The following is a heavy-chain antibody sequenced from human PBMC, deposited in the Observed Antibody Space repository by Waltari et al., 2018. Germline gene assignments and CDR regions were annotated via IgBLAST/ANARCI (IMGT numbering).Heavy chain of an antibody. CDR2: ISSSSSYI. V-gene: IGHV3-21*02. Sequence: EVQLVESGGGLVKPGGSLRLSCAASGFTFSSYSMNRVRQAPGKGLEWVSSISSSSSYIYYADSVKGRFTISRDNAKNSLYLQMNSLRAEDTAVYYCARGPYYYYGMDVWGQGTTVTVSS. J-gene: IGHJ6*02. CDR3: ARGPYYYYGMDV. CDR1: GFTFSSYS.